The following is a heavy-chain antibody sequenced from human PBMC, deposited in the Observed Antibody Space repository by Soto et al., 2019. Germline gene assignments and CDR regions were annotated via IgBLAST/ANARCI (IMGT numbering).Heavy chain of an antibody. Sequence: QVQLVQSGAEVKKPGASVKVSCKASGYTFTSYGISWVRQAPGQGLEWMGWISAYNGNTNYAQKLQGRVTVTTDTSTSPAYMELRSLRADDTAVYYCAREAQQLPRPYYFDYWGQGTLVTVSS. CDR3: AREAQQLPRPYYFDY. J-gene: IGHJ4*02. D-gene: IGHD6-13*01. V-gene: IGHV1-18*01. CDR1: GYTFTSYG. CDR2: ISAYNGNT.